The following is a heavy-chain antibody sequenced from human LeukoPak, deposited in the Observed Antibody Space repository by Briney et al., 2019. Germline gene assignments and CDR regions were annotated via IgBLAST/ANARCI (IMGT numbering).Heavy chain of an antibody. CDR3: AKVDIVVVPAADL. CDR1: GFTFSSYA. D-gene: IGHD2-2*03. Sequence: GGSLRLSCAASGFTFSSYAMSWVRQAPGKGLEWVSSISGSGGSTYYTDSVKGQFTISRDNSKNTLYLQMNGLRAEDTAVYYCAKVDIVVVPAADLWGQGTLVTVSS. CDR2: ISGSGGST. V-gene: IGHV3-23*01. J-gene: IGHJ5*02.